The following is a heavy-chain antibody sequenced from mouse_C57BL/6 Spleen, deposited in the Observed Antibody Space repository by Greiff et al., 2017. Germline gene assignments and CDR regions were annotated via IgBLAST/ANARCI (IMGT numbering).Heavy chain of an antibody. Sequence: EVQRVESGGDLVKPGGSLKLSCAASGFTFSSYGMPWVRQTPDKRLEWVATISSGGSYTYYPDSVKGRFTIARDNAKNTLYLQMSSLKSEDTAMYYCARHGRYDGYYFDYWGQGTTLTVSS. D-gene: IGHD2-3*01. CDR3: ARHGRYDGYYFDY. V-gene: IGHV5-6*01. J-gene: IGHJ2*01. CDR1: GFTFSSYG. CDR2: ISSGGSYT.